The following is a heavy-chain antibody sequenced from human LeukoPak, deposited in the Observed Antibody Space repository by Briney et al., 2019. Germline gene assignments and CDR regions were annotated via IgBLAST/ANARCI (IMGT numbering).Heavy chain of an antibody. Sequence: ASVKVSCKASGYTFTSSGVRWVRQAPGQGLEWMGWINAGNANTKYSQKFQGRVTITRDTSAGTAYMELSSLRSEDTAVYYCARDRGNWGYYYGMDVWGQGTTVTVSS. CDR1: GYTFTSSG. CDR2: INAGNANT. CDR3: ARDRGNWGYYYGMDV. D-gene: IGHD7-27*01. J-gene: IGHJ6*02. V-gene: IGHV1-3*01.